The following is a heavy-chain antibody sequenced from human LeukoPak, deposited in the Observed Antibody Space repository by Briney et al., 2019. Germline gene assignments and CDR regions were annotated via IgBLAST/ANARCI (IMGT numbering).Heavy chain of an antibody. Sequence: GASVKVSCKASGYSFTDYYLHWVRQAPGQGLEWMGWINPDSGATNYAQKFQGRVTMTRDTSISTAYVDLSSLRSDDTAVYYCAGRGSSGSLYHFVYWGQGTLVTVSS. D-gene: IGHD3-22*01. CDR2: INPDSGAT. CDR1: GYSFTDYY. V-gene: IGHV1-2*02. CDR3: AGRGSSGSLYHFVY. J-gene: IGHJ4*02.